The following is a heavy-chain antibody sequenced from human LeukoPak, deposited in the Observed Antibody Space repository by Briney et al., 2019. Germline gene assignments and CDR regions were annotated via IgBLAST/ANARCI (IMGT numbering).Heavy chain of an antibody. V-gene: IGHV1-3*01. CDR2: INAGNGNT. CDR1: GYTFTSYA. CDR3: ARTRGYSYRFDY. D-gene: IGHD5-18*01. Sequence: ASVKVSCKASGYTFTSYAMHWVRQAPGQRLEWMGWINAGNGNTKYSQKFQGRVTITRDTSASTAYMELSRLRSDDTAVYYCARTRGYSYRFDYWGQGTLVTVSS. J-gene: IGHJ4*02.